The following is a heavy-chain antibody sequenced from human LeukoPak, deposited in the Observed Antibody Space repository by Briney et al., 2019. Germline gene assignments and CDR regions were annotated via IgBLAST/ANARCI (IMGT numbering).Heavy chain of an antibody. J-gene: IGHJ4*02. CDR1: GGSFSGYY. Sequence: SETLSLTCAVYGGSFSGYYWSWIRQPPGKGLEWIGEINHSGSTNYNPPLKSRVTISVDTSKNQFSLKLSSVTAADTAVYYCARGHYDSSGYYFYYFDYWGQGTLVTVSS. D-gene: IGHD3-22*01. CDR3: ARGHYDSSGYYFYYFDY. V-gene: IGHV4-34*01. CDR2: INHSGST.